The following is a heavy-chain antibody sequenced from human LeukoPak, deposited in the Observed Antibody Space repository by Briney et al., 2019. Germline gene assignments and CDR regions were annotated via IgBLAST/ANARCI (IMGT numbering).Heavy chain of an antibody. CDR3: ARRVGFYGSGSLNYFDP. Sequence: SETLSLTCAVSGGSIDSSSYYWGWIRQPPGKGLEWIGSIFRTGSTYYSASLKSRVSISVDTSKNHIALMLTSVTAADTAVYFCARRVGFYGSGSLNYFDPWGQGILVSVS. CDR2: IFRTGST. D-gene: IGHD3-10*01. V-gene: IGHV4-39*02. J-gene: IGHJ5*01. CDR1: GGSIDSSSYY.